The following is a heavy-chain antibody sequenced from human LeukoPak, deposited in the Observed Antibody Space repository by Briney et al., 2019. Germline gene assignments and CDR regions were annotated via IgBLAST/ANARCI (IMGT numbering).Heavy chain of an antibody. CDR2: MNPNCGNT. J-gene: IGHJ5*02. V-gene: IGHV1-8*03. Sequence: ASVKVSCKASGYTFTSYDINWVRQAPGQGLEWMGWMNPNCGNTAYSQKFQGRVTNNRNPSIGTPYEELRSLRAEETAMYYCARGWDQAVRFGPWGQGTLVTVSS. D-gene: IGHD1-26*01. CDR3: ARGWDQAVRFGP. CDR1: GYTFTSYD.